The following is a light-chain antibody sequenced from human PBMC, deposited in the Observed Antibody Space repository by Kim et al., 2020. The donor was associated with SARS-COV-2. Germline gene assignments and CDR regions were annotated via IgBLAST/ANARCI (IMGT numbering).Light chain of an antibody. Sequence: SASGGDRVTSTCRATQDMGHNLVWIQQKPGKGPKSLIYGASRVLSGVPSNFSGSGSGTDFTLVINSLQPDDFATYYCQQYENYPRTCGQGTKLEI. CDR2: GAS. CDR3: QQYENYPRT. V-gene: IGKV1-16*02. J-gene: IGKJ2*01. CDR1: QDMGHN.